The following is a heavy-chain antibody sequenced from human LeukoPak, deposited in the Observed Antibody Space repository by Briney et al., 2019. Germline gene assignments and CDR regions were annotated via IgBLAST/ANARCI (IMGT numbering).Heavy chain of an antibody. V-gene: IGHV1-2*02. CDR1: GYTFTGYY. CDR2: INPNSGGT. D-gene: IGHD2-2*01. J-gene: IGHJ5*02. Sequence: ASVKVSCKASGYTFTGYYMHWVRQAPGQGLEWMGWINPNSGGTNYAQKFQGRVTMTRDTSISTAYMELSRLRSDDTAVYYCARDVVTAAPPLNWFDPWGQRTLVTVSS. CDR3: ARDVVTAAPPLNWFDP.